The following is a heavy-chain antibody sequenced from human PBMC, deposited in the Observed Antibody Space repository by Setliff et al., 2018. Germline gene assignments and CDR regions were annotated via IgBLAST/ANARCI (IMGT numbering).Heavy chain of an antibody. V-gene: IGHV1-46*01. CDR1: GYTFTSYY. J-gene: IGHJ4*02. Sequence: EASVKVSCKASGYTFTSYYIHWVRQAPGQGPEWMGIINARDGTTTYAQKFQGRVTMTRDTSTNKVYMQLSSLKSEDTAVYYCARGECNDNGCYRAPDYWGQGTLVTVSS. CDR3: ARGECNDNGCYRAPDY. CDR2: INARDGTT. D-gene: IGHD2-15*01.